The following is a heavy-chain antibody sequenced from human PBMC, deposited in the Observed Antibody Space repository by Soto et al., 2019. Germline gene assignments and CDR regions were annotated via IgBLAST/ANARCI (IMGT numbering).Heavy chain of an antibody. Sequence: SETLSLTCAVYGGSFSGYYWSWIRQPPGKGLEWIGEINHSGSTNYNPSLKSRVTISVDTSKNQFSLKLSSVTAADTAVYYCARGLRTRLREMNYWGQGTLVTVSS. CDR1: GGSFSGYY. D-gene: IGHD2-2*01. V-gene: IGHV4-34*01. J-gene: IGHJ4*02. CDR2: INHSGST. CDR3: ARGLRTRLREMNY.